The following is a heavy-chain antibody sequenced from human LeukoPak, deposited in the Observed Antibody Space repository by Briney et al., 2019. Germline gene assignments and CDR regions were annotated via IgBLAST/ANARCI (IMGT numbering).Heavy chain of an antibody. CDR3: ATHCSSTSCYGRFDP. D-gene: IGHD2-2*01. Sequence: SQTLSLTCAVSGGSISSGGYSWSWIRQPPGKGLEWIGKISHSGSTYYNPSLKSRVIISVDTSSNHFSLRLSSVTAADTAVYYCATHCSSTSCYGRFDPWGQGTLVTVSS. CDR1: GGSISSGGYS. CDR2: ISHSGST. J-gene: IGHJ5*02. V-gene: IGHV4-30-2*03.